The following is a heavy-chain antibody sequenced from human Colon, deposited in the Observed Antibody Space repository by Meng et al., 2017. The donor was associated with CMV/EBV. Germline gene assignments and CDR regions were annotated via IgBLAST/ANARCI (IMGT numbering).Heavy chain of an antibody. CDR2: ISSSSSYI. Sequence: GGSLRLSCAASQFTFLTYWVNWVRQAPGKGLEWVASISSSSSYIYYADSLKGRFTISRDDARNSLFLQMNSLSVEDTAVYYCARDQYTAMVKDGMDVWGQGTTVTVSS. V-gene: IGHV3-21*06. J-gene: IGHJ6*02. D-gene: IGHD5-18*01. CDR1: QFTFLTYW. CDR3: ARDQYTAMVKDGMDV.